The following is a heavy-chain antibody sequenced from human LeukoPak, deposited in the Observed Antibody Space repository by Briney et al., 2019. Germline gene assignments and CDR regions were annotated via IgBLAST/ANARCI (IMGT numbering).Heavy chain of an antibody. CDR3: ARLMVGQAGVGATHLDY. J-gene: IGHJ4*02. CDR2: ISGSGGST. CDR1: GFTFSSYA. V-gene: IGHV3-23*01. Sequence: GGSLRLSCAASGFTFSSYAMSWVRQAPGKGLEWVSAISGSGGSTYYADSVKGRFTSSRDNSKSTVYLEVNSLRPEDTAVYYCARLMVGQAGVGATHLDYWGQGTLLSVSS. D-gene: IGHD1-26*01.